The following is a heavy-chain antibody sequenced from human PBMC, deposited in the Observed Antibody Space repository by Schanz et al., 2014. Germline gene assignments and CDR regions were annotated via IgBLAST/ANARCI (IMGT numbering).Heavy chain of an antibody. Sequence: QVQLVQSGAEVHKPGASLKISCKASGYTFTNFFLHWVRQAPGQGLEWMGIINPIGGSTTYAQKFRGAVTLTTDTSTDTAYLELTSLRSEDTAVYYCARGYGDSPTDFWGQGTLVTVSS. D-gene: IGHD4-17*01. J-gene: IGHJ4*02. CDR2: INPIGGST. V-gene: IGHV1-46*01. CDR1: GYTFTNFF. CDR3: ARGYGDSPTDF.